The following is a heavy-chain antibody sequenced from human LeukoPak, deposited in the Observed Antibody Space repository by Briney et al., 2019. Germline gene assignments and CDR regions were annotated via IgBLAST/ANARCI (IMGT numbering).Heavy chain of an antibody. CDR3: ARDIYYYFYMDV. V-gene: IGHV4-30-4*08. Sequence: SETLSLTCTVSGGSISSGDYYWIWIRQPPGKGLEWIGYIYYRGTTYYNPSPKSRVTLSVVTSKNQFSLKLSSVTAADTAVYYCARDIYYYFYMDVWGKGTTVTVSS. CDR2: IYYRGTT. CDR1: GGSISSGDYY. J-gene: IGHJ6*03.